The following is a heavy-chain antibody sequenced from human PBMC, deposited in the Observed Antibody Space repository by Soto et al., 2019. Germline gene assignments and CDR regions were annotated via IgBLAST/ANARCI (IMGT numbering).Heavy chain of an antibody. V-gene: IGHV2-5*02. CDR3: VHRHRSSGPHPHWFDP. D-gene: IGHD6-19*01. J-gene: IGHJ5*02. CDR2: IYWDDDK. CDR1: GFSLSTSGVG. Sequence: QITLKESGPTLVKPTQTLTLTCTFSGFSLSTSGVGVGWIRQPPGKALECLAIIYWDDDKRYSPSLKSRLTINKDTSKNQVVLTMTNMDPADTATYYCVHRHRSSGPHPHWFDPWGQGTLVSVSS.